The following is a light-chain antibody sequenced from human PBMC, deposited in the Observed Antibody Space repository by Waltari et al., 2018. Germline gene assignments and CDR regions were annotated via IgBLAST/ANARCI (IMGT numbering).Light chain of an antibody. CDR1: SSNIGSTYD. Sequence: HSVLTQPPSVSGAPGQRVTISCSGSSSNIGSTYDVHWYKQLPRTAPKLLIYGTTYRPSGVPDRISGSKSGASASLAITGLQAEDEADYYCQSYDSGLGVVFGGGTKLTVL. CDR2: GTT. V-gene: IGLV1-40*01. J-gene: IGLJ2*01. CDR3: QSYDSGLGVV.